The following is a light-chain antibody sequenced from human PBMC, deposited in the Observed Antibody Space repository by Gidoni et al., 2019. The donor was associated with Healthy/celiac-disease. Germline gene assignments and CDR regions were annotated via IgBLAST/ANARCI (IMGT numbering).Light chain of an antibody. V-gene: IGKV3-15*01. CDR3: QQYNNWPRT. J-gene: IGKJ2*02. CDR1: QSASSN. CDR2: SAS. Sequence: EIVMTQSPAPPSVSPGKRATLSCRASQSASSNVAWYQQTPGQAPRLLNDSASTRATGTPARFSGSGSGTEFTLTISSLQSEDVAVYYWQQYNNWPRTFGQGTKLEIK.